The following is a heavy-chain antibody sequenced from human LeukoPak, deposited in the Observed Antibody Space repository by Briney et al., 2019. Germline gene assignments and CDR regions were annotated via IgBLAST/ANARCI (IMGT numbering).Heavy chain of an antibody. V-gene: IGHV4-39*01. Sequence: SETLSLTCTVSGGSISSRGYYWAWMRQPPGKGLEWIGSISHSGSTYYNPSLKSRVNIAADTSKNQFSLKLTSVTAADTDVHYCARQGAGGSDYWGQGTLVTVSS. CDR2: ISHSGST. J-gene: IGHJ4*02. CDR1: GGSISSRGYY. D-gene: IGHD2-8*02. CDR3: ARQGAGGSDY.